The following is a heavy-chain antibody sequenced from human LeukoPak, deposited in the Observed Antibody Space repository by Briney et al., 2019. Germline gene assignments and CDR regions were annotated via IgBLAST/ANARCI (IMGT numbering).Heavy chain of an antibody. CDR3: ARFGAAAALVDY. V-gene: IGHV4-59*08. Sequence: PSETLSLTCTVSGGSIGSYYWNWIRQPPGKGLEWVGYIYYSGSTNYNPSLKSRAIISVDTSKNQFSLKLSSVTAADTAVYYCARFGAAAALVDYWGQGTLVTVSS. CDR1: GGSIGSYY. CDR2: IYYSGST. J-gene: IGHJ4*02. D-gene: IGHD6-13*01.